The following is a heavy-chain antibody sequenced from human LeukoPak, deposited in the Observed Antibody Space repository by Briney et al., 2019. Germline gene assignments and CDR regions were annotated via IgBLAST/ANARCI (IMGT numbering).Heavy chain of an antibody. D-gene: IGHD2-2*01. V-gene: IGHV1-18*01. Sequence: ASVKVSCKASGYTLSDHGFSWVRQAPGQGLEWMGWISAYNGNRKYAQKFQDRVSMTTETSTNTAYMEMRSLKFDDTAVYYCVRVSSASWYLIDYWGQGTLVTVSS. CDR2: ISAYNGNR. CDR1: GYTLSDHG. J-gene: IGHJ4*02. CDR3: VRVSSASWYLIDY.